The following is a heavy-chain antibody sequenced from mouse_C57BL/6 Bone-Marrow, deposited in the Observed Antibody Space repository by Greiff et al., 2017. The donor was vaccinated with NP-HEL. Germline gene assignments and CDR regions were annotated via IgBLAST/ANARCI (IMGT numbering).Heavy chain of an antibody. V-gene: IGHV1-19*01. D-gene: IGHD1-1*01. J-gene: IGHJ2*01. Sequence: EVQLQQSGPVLVKPGASVKMSCKASGYTFTDYYMNWVKQSHGKSLEWIGVINPYNGGTSYNQKFKGKATLTVDKSSSTAYMELNSLTSEDSAVYYCASYYGSSRYFDYWGKGTTLTVSS. CDR3: ASYYGSSRYFDY. CDR1: GYTFTDYY. CDR2: INPYNGGT.